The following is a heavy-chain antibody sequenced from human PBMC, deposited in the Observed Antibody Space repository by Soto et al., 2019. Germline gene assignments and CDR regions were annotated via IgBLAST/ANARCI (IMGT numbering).Heavy chain of an antibody. Sequence: EVQLLESGGGLVQPGGSLRLSCAASGFTFSSYGMSWVRQAPGKGLEWVSHISGSGGSTYYADSVKGRFTISRDNSKNTLFLQMNSLRAEDTAEYYCAKGGSSGRGWFDPWGQGTLVTVSS. CDR2: ISGSGGST. CDR3: AKGGSSGRGWFDP. V-gene: IGHV3-23*01. CDR1: GFTFSSYG. J-gene: IGHJ5*02. D-gene: IGHD6-19*01.